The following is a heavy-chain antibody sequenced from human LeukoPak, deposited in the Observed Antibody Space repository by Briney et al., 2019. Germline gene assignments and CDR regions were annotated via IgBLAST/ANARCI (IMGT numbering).Heavy chain of an antibody. D-gene: IGHD1-14*01. CDR2: FSPSTGYI. CDR1: GFTFSTYS. Sequence: PGGSLRLSCAASGFTFSTYSMSWVRQAPGKGLEWVSSFSPSTGYIYYADSVKGRFTISRDNAKNSLYLQMNSLRAEDTAVYYCARKGPESLGYWGQGNLVTVSS. CDR3: ARKGPESLGY. J-gene: IGHJ4*02. V-gene: IGHV3-21*01.